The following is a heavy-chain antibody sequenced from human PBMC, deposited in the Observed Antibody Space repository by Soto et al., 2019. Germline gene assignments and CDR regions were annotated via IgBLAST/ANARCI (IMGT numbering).Heavy chain of an antibody. CDR3: ARGCSSTSCYEGPYYYYGMDV. V-gene: IGHV1-18*01. CDR1: GYTFTSYG. CDR2: ISAYNGNT. D-gene: IGHD2-2*01. Sequence: ASVKVSCKASGYTFTSYGISWVRQAPGQGLEWMGWISAYNGNTNYAQKLQGRVTMTTDTSTSTVYMELRSLRSDDTAVYYCARGCSSTSCYEGPYYYYGMDVWGQGTTVTGSS. J-gene: IGHJ6*01.